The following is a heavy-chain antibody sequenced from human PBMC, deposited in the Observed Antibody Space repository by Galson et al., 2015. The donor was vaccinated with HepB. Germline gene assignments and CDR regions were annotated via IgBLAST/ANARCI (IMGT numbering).Heavy chain of an antibody. CDR2: SRHKARSYST. D-gene: IGHD1-26*01. CDR3: ARTAAYGYNGYADLDS. J-gene: IGHJ5*01. V-gene: IGHV3-72*01. CDR1: GFIFSDHY. Sequence: SLRLSCAASGFIFSDHYIDWVRQAPGKGLEWVGRSRHKARSYSTEYAASVKGRFTISRDHTQNSVTLQMNRLGTEDTAVYYCARTAAYGYNGYADLDSWGHGTLVTVSS.